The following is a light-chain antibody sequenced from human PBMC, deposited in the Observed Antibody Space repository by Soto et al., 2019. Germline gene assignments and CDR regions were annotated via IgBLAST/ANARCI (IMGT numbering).Light chain of an antibody. CDR2: TNN. Sequence: QSVLTQPPSASGTPGQRITISCSGSTSNIESHPVNWFQQVPGTAPKLLINTNNQRPSGVPDRFSGSKSGASASLAISGLQSEDEATYYCATWDDSRNGVFGTGTKVTVL. J-gene: IGLJ1*01. V-gene: IGLV1-44*01. CDR3: ATWDDSRNGV. CDR1: TSNIESHP.